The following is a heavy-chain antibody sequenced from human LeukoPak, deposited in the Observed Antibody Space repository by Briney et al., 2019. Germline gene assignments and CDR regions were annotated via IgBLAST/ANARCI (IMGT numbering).Heavy chain of an antibody. V-gene: IGHV3-7*03. J-gene: IGHJ4*02. CDR1: GFTFGKYW. D-gene: IGHD6-19*01. CDR2: IKLDGSEK. Sequence: GGSLRLSCVASGFTFGKYWMSWVRQAPGKGLEWVANIKLDGSEKNYVDSVKGRFTISRDNTKNSLYLQMNSLRAEDTAVFYCARDPSGSGWSLNNWGQGTLVTVSS. CDR3: ARDPSGSGWSLNN.